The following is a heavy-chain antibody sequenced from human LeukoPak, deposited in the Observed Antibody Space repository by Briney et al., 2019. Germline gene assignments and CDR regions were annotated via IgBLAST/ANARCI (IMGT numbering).Heavy chain of an antibody. CDR1: GFTFSSYG. V-gene: IGHV3-30*18. D-gene: IGHD2-15*01. CDR2: ISYDGSNK. J-gene: IGHJ4*02. Sequence: GRSLRLSCAASGFTFSSYGMHWVRQAPGKGLEWVAVISYDGSNKYYADSVKGRFTISRDNCKNTLYLQMNSLRAEDTAVYYCAKEYLGYCSGGSCYPLDYWGQGTLVTVSS. CDR3: AKEYLGYCSGGSCYPLDY.